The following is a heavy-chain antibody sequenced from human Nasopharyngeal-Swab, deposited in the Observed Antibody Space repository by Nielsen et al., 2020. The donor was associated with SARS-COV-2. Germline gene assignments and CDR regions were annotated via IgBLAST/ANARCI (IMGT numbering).Heavy chain of an antibody. V-gene: IGHV5-51*01. CDR3: ARHFFPVRFCGMDV. CDR1: GYSFPSYW. CDR2: IYPGDSDT. J-gene: IGHJ6*02. Sequence: KVSCKGSGYSFPSYWIGWVRQMPGKGLEWMGIIYPGDSDTRYSPSFQGQVTIPADKSISTAYLQGSSLKASDTAMYYCARHFFPVRFCGMDVWGQGTTVTVSS. D-gene: IGHD3-3*01.